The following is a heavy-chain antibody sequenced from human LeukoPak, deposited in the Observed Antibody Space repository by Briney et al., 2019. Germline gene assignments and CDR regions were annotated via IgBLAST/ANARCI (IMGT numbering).Heavy chain of an antibody. CDR2: IYYSGST. CDR1: GGSISSYY. CDR3: ARRQGGWSIFDY. Sequence: SETLPLTCTVSGGSISSYYWSWIRQPPGKGLEWIGYIYYSGSTNYNPALKSRVTISVDTSKNQFSLKLSSVTAADTAVYYCARRQGGWSIFDYWGQGTLVTVSS. D-gene: IGHD6-19*01. V-gene: IGHV4-59*01. J-gene: IGHJ4*02.